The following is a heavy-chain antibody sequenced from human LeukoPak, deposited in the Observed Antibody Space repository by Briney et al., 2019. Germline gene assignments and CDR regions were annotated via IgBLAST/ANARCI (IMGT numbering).Heavy chain of an antibody. Sequence: ASVKVFCKASGYTFTGYNIHWVRQAPGQGLEWMGWIIPNRGAAGYAQKFQGRVTMTRDTSINTAYMELSRLRSDDTALYFCARTKIGDPFDYWGQGTLVTVSS. D-gene: IGHD3-16*01. V-gene: IGHV1-2*02. CDR3: ARTKIGDPFDY. J-gene: IGHJ4*02. CDR2: IIPNRGAA. CDR1: GYTFTGYN.